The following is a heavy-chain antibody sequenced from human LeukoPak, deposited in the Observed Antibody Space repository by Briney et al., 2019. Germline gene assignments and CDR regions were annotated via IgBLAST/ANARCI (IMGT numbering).Heavy chain of an antibody. CDR3: AKDRSVASYYYGMDV. D-gene: IGHD4-23*01. V-gene: IGHV3-30*02. CDR1: GFTFSIYS. J-gene: IGHJ6*02. Sequence: GGSLRLSCAASGFTFSIYSMTWVRQAPGKGLEWVALTSFDGSKTYYGDSVKGRFTVSRDNSNSTLYLQMNSLGPGDTAVYFCAKDRSVASYYYGMDVWGQGTSVTVSS. CDR2: TSFDGSKT.